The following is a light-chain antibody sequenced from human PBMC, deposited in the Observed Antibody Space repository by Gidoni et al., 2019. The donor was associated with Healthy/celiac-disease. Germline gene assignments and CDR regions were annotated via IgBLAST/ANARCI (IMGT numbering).Light chain of an antibody. V-gene: IGKV1-5*03. CDR2: QAS. CDR3: QQYNSYSWT. J-gene: IGKJ1*01. CDR1: QSISSW. Sequence: DFQMTQSPSTLSASAGDRVTITCRASQSISSWFAWYQQKPGKAPKLLIYQASSLESGVPSRFSGSGSGTEFTLTISSLQPDDFATYYCQQYNSYSWTFGQXTKVEIK.